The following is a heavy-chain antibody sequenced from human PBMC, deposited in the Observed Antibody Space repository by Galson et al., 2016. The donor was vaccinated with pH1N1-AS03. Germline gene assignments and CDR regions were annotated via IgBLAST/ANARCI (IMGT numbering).Heavy chain of an antibody. V-gene: IGHV1-69*04. J-gene: IGHJ4*02. CDR3: ARGRARGYSGYDL. Sequence: SVKVSCKASGGTFSSYPINWVRQAPGQGLECIGRIIPLLGMTNYAQKFQGRVTITADTSTSTAYVELNSLRAEDTAMYYCARGRARGYSGYDLWGQGTLVTVSS. D-gene: IGHD5-12*01. CDR2: IIPLLGMT. CDR1: GGTFSSYP.